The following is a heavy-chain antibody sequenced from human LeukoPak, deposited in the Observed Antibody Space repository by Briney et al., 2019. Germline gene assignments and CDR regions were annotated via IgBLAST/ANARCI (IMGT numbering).Heavy chain of an antibody. CDR1: GFTFSSYG. V-gene: IGHV3-33*06. CDR2: IWYDRSNK. CDR3: AKDADTATIIYWYFDL. Sequence: PGRSLRLSCAASGFTFSSYGMHWVRQAPGKGLECVAVIWYDRSNKHYADSVKGRFTISRDNSKNMLYLQMNNLRPEDTAVYHCAKDADTATIIYWYFDLWGRGTLVTVSS. D-gene: IGHD5-18*01. J-gene: IGHJ2*01.